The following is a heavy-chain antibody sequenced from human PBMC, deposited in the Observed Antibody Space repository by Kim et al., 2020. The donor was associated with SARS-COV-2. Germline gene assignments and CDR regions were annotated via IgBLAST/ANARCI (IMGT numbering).Heavy chain of an antibody. Sequence: SETLSLTCTASGDSISSSSYYWGWIRQPPGKGLEWMGSIYYSGSTYYKPSLKSRVAISVDTSKNQFSLKLNSVTAADTAVYYCARLPYCSAGSCPYFDS. V-gene: IGHV4-39*01. CDR2: IYYSGST. J-gene: IGHJ4*01. CDR1: GDSISSSSYY. CDR3: ARLPYCSAGSCPYFDS. D-gene: IGHD2-15*01.